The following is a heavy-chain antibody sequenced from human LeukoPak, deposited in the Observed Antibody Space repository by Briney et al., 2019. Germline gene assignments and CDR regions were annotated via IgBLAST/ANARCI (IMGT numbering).Heavy chain of an antibody. D-gene: IGHD2-2*01. CDR3: ARGGEVPAFRVSWLDP. J-gene: IGHJ5*02. Sequence: GESLKISCKGSGYSFTSYWIGWVRQMPGKGLEWMGIIYPGDSDTRYSPSFQGQVTISADKSISTAYLQWSSLKASDTAMYYCARGGEVPAFRVSWLDPWGQGTLVTVSS. V-gene: IGHV5-51*01. CDR1: GYSFTSYW. CDR2: IYPGDSDT.